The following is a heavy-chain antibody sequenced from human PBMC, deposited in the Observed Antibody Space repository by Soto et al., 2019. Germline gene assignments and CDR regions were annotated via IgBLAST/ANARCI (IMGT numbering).Heavy chain of an antibody. Sequence: LSLTCTVSGDSISSHYWSWIRQPPGKGLEWIGFGSTKYNPSLKSRIRISVDTSKNQFSLNLTSATAADTAVYYCARVSTSASGSYYTLDYWGQGALVTVSS. CDR2: GST. J-gene: IGHJ4*02. CDR3: ARVSTSASGSYYTLDY. CDR1: GDSISSHY. V-gene: IGHV4-59*11. D-gene: IGHD3-10*01.